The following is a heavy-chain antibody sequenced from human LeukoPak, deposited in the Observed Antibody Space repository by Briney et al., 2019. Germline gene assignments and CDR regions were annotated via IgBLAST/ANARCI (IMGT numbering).Heavy chain of an antibody. V-gene: IGHV3-11*04. CDR2: ISPGGSTI. D-gene: IGHD6-6*01. J-gene: IGHJ4*02. CDR3: ARDRESSSMSWAFDY. CDR1: GFTFSEYY. Sequence: GGSLRLSCAASGFTFSEYYMTWVRQAPGKGMEWLSYISPGGSTIYFADSMKGRLTISRDNGKKSLDLQMNRLRAEDTAVYYCARDRESSSMSWAFDYWGQGTLVTVSS.